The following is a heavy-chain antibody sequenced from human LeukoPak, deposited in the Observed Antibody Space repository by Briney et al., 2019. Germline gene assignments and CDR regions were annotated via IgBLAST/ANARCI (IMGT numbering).Heavy chain of an antibody. D-gene: IGHD3-22*01. V-gene: IGHV3-21*01. Sequence: GGSLRLSCAASGFTFSSYWMSWVRQAPGKGLEWVSSISSSSSYIYYADSVKGRFTISRDNAKNSLYLQMNSLRAEDTAVYYCARDRGDYYDSSGYPYGMDVWGQGTTVTVSS. J-gene: IGHJ6*02. CDR1: GFTFSSYW. CDR3: ARDRGDYYDSSGYPYGMDV. CDR2: ISSSSSYI.